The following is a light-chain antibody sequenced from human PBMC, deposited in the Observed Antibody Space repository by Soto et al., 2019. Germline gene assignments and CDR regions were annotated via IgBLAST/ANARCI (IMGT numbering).Light chain of an antibody. CDR2: DAS. CDR1: QSISSW. Sequence: DIQMTQSPSTLSASVGDRVTITCRASQSISSWLAWYQQKPGKAPKVLIYDASTLESGVPSRFSGSGSGTEFTLTISSLQPDDFATYYCQQYNSYSLLTFGPGTKVDIK. CDR3: QQYNSYSLLT. J-gene: IGKJ3*01. V-gene: IGKV1-5*01.